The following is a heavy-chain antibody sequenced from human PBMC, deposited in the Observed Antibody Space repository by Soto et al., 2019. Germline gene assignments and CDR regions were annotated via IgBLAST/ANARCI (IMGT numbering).Heavy chain of an antibody. CDR3: ARSSGVPTPDFDY. D-gene: IGHD3-10*01. Sequence: QVLLVESGGGVVQPGRSLRLSCAGSGFAFSIYAIHWVRQAPGKGLEWVAVMSHDGINRYYADAVKGRFTISRDNSKNTVYLEVNSPRAEDTAVYFCARSSGVPTPDFDYWGQGTLVTVSS. J-gene: IGHJ4*02. V-gene: IGHV3-30-3*01. CDR1: GFAFSIYA. CDR2: MSHDGINR.